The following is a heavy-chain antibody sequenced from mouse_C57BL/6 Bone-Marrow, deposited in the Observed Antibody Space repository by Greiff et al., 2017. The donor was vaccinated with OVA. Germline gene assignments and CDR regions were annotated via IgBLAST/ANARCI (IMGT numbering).Heavy chain of an antibody. V-gene: IGHV5-9*01. D-gene: IGHD2-3*01. CDR3: AREDGYPYYAMDY. Sequence: EVKVEESGGGLVKPGGSLKLSCAASGFTFSSYTMSWVRQTPEKRLEWVATISGGGGNTYYPDSVKGRFTISRDNAKNTLYLQMSSLRSEDTALYYCAREDGYPYYAMDYWGQGTSVTVSS. CDR1: GFTFSSYT. J-gene: IGHJ4*01. CDR2: ISGGGGNT.